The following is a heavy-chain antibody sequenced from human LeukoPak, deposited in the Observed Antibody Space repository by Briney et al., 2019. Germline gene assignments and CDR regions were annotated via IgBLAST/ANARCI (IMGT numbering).Heavy chain of an antibody. CDR2: INSDGGRA. D-gene: IGHD3-22*01. J-gene: IGHJ6*02. CDR1: GYVFTGYY. Sequence: ASVKFSCMASGYVFTGYYIHWVRQAPGQGLEWMGRINSDGGRANYAQKFQGRVTMTRDMSLNTAYMELSRLTSDDTAVYYCARERGYYDRSGYYFGQYALDVWGQGTTVTVSS. CDR3: ARERGYYDRSGYYFGQYALDV. V-gene: IGHV1-2*06.